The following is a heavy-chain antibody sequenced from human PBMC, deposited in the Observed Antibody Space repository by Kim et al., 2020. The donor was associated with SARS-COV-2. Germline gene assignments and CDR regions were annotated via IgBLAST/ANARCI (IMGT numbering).Heavy chain of an antibody. CDR3: ARDFGYGSGSYAGY. J-gene: IGHJ4*02. CDR2: IIPIFGTA. CDR1: GGTFSSYA. Sequence: SVKVSCKASGGTFSSYAISWVRQAPGQGLEWMGGIIPIFGTANYAQKFQGRVTITADESTSTAYMELSSLRSEDTAVYYCARDFGYGSGSYAGYWGQGTLVTVSS. D-gene: IGHD3-10*01. V-gene: IGHV1-69*13.